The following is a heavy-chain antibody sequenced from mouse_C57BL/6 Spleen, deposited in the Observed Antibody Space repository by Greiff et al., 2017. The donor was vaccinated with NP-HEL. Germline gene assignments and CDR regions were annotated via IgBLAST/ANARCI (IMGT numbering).Heavy chain of an antibody. V-gene: IGHV1-69*01. CDR1: GYTFTSYW. Sequence: QVQLKQPGAELVMPGASVKLSCKASGYTFTSYWMHWVKQRPGQCLEWIGEIDPSDSYTNYNQKFKGKSTLTVDKSSSTAYMQLSSLTSEDSAVYYCARRDYYAMDYWGQGTSVTVSS. CDR2: IDPSDSYT. J-gene: IGHJ4*01. CDR3: ARRDYYAMDY.